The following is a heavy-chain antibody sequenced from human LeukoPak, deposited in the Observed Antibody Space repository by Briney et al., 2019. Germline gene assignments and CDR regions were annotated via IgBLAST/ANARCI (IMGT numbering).Heavy chain of an antibody. V-gene: IGHV3-23*01. Sequence: GGSLRLSCVASGFTFSDYAMSCVRQAPGKGLEWVSGISDSGGSTYYADSVKGRCTISRDNSKNTVSLQVNNLRAEDTAVYFCARHDSFIPYWGQGTLVTVTS. D-gene: IGHD3-16*02. J-gene: IGHJ4*02. CDR2: ISDSGGST. CDR3: ARHDSFIPY. CDR1: GFTFSDYA.